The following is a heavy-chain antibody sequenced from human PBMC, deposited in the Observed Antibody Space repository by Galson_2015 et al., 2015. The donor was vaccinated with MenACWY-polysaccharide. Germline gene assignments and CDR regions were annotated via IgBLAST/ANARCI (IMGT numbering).Heavy chain of an antibody. CDR3: AKSASGWYWFDP. D-gene: IGHD6-19*01. Sequence: SLRLSCATSGFTFSNYAMSWVRQAPGKGLEWVSAISGSGGTTYHADSVKGRFTISRDNSKNTLSLQMNSLRAEDTAVYYCAKSASGWYWFDPWGQGTLVTVSS. CDR2: ISGSGGTT. J-gene: IGHJ5*02. CDR1: GFTFSNYA. V-gene: IGHV3-23*01.